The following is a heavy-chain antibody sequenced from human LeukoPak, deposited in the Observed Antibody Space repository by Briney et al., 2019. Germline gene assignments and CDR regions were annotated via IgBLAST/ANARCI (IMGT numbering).Heavy chain of an antibody. D-gene: IGHD3-9*01. CDR3: ASFLTGLNWFDP. V-gene: IGHV4-39*01. J-gene: IGHJ5*02. CDR2: IYYSGST. Sequence: PSETLSLTCTVSGVSISSSNSYWGWIRQPPGKGLEWIGSIYYSGSTYYNPSLKSRVTISVDTSKNQFSLKLSSVTAADTAVYYCASFLTGLNWFDPWGQGTLVTVSS. CDR1: GVSISSSNSY.